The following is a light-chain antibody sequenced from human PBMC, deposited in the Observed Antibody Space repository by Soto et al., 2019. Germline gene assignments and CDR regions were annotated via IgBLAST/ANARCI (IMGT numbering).Light chain of an antibody. CDR2: EVT. V-gene: IGLV2-8*01. Sequence: QSALTQPPSASGSPGQSVTISCTGTSSDVGGYNYVSWYQQQPGKAPKLMIYEVTKRPSGVSDRFSGSKSGNTASLTVSGLQAEDEADYFCSSYIRNTSLVIFGGGTKVTVL. CDR1: SSDVGGYNY. CDR3: SSYIRNTSLVI. J-gene: IGLJ2*01.